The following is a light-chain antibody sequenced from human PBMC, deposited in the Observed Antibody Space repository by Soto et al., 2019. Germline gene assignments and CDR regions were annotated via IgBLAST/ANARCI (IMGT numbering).Light chain of an antibody. V-gene: IGKV1-5*03. Sequence: DIKMAQSPSTLSASVGDRVTITCRASQRVSTWLAWYQQKPGKAPKLLIYRASSLESGVPSRFSGSGSGIEFTLTINSLQPDDFATYYCQHYNSYSEAFGQGTKVDIK. J-gene: IGKJ1*01. CDR1: QRVSTW. CDR2: RAS. CDR3: QHYNSYSEA.